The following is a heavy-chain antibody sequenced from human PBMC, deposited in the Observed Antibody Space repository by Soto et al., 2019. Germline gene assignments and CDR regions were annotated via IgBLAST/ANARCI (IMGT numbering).Heavy chain of an antibody. J-gene: IGHJ5*02. CDR1: GYSFTSHW. V-gene: IGHV5-51*01. Sequence: PVASLKISCKGSGYSFTSHWIGWVRQPPGKGLEWMGIMYLGNSNARYSPSFQGQVTISADTSISTAYLQWRSLEVSDTAMYYCTIAVNSNYWFDPWGQGTLVTVSS. CDR3: TIAVNSNYWFDP. D-gene: IGHD6-19*01. CDR2: MYLGNSNA.